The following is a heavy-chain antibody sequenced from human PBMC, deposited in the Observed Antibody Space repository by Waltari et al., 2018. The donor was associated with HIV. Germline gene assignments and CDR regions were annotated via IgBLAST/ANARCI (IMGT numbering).Heavy chain of an antibody. CDR1: GLPFSTYW. D-gene: IGHD6-13*01. J-gene: IGHJ4*02. V-gene: IGHV3-74*01. CDR2: INSDGSST. CDR3: ARDLYSRNGDDY. Sequence: EVQLVESGGGLVQPGGSLRLPCAASGLPFSTYWMHWVRHGPGKGLVWVSRINSDGSSTNYAGSVKGRFTVSRDNAKNTLYLQMNSLRAEDTAVYYCARDLYSRNGDDYWGQGTLVTVSS.